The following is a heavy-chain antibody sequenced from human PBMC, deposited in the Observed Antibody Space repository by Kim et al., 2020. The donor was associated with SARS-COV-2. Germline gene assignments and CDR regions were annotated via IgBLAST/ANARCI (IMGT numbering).Heavy chain of an antibody. D-gene: IGHD3-10*01. J-gene: IGHJ1*01. CDR3: ARRVSNTSGSGSHYCDL. Sequence: SETLSLTCAVYGGSFSGFYWSWICQRPGRGMERIGEINNSGRTNYNPSLKRRVTISLDTSKNQFSLKLTSVPAADTAVYYCARRVSNTSGSGSHYCDLWGQGNLGSVSS. CDR1: GGSFSGFY. CDR2: INNSGRT. V-gene: IGHV4-34*01.